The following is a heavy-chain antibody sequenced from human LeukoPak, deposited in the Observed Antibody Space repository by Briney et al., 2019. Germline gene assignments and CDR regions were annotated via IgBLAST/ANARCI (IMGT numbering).Heavy chain of an antibody. CDR1: GYTFTSYD. J-gene: IGHJ4*02. D-gene: IGHD1-20*01. V-gene: IGHV1-8*01. Sequence: ASVKVSCKASGYTFTSYDINWVRQATGQGLGWMGWMNPNSGNTGYAQKFQGRVTMTRNTSISTAYMELSSLRSEDTAVYYCARELQGDNWNDGVDYWGQGTLVTVSS. CDR2: MNPNSGNT. CDR3: ARELQGDNWNDGVDY.